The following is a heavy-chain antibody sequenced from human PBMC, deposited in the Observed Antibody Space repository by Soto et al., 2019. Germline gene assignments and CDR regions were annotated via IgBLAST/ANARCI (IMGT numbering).Heavy chain of an antibody. V-gene: IGHV4-34*01. CDR3: ARGRVAYSYGYLSWFDP. CDR2: INHSGST. CDR1: GGSFSGYY. Sequence: QVQLQQWGAGLLKPSETLSLTCAVYGGSFSGYYWSWIRQPPGKGLEWIGEINHSGSTNYNPSLKCRVTISVDTSKNQFSLKLSSVTAADTAVYYCARGRVAYSYGYLSWFDPWGQGTLVTVSS. J-gene: IGHJ5*02. D-gene: IGHD5-18*01.